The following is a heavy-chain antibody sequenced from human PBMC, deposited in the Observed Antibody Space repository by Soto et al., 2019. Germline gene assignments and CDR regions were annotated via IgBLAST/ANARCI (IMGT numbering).Heavy chain of an antibody. CDR1: GFTFSSYA. D-gene: IGHD4-17*01. CDR2: ISYDGSNK. Sequence: GGSLRLSCAASGFTFSSYAMHWVRQAPGKGLEWVAVISYDGSNKYYADSVKGRFTISRDNSKNTLYLQMNSLRAEDTAVYYCARHYGDYAYYYYGMDVWGQGTTVTVSS. J-gene: IGHJ6*02. V-gene: IGHV3-30-3*01. CDR3: ARHYGDYAYYYYGMDV.